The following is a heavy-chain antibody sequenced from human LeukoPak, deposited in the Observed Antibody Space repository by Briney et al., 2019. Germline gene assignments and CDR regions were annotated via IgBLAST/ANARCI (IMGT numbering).Heavy chain of an antibody. J-gene: IGHJ4*02. CDR3: ARDSVADTGDY. V-gene: IGHV3-66*01. Sequence: PGGSLRLSCAASGFTVSSNYMTWVRQAPGKGLEWVSVIYSGGGTYYAGSVKGRFTISRDNSKNTLYLQMNSLRAEDTAVYYCARDSVADTGDYWGQGTLVTVSS. D-gene: IGHD6-19*01. CDR2: IYSGGGT. CDR1: GFTVSSNY.